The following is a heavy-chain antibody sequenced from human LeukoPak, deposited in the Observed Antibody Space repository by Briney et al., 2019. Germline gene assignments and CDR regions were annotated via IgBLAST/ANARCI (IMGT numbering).Heavy chain of an antibody. CDR2: IGGSGDST. Sequence: PGGSLRLSCAASGFAFNNYVMTWVRQAPGKGLDWFSAIGGSGDSTYYADSVKGRFTISRDSSKSTLYLQMTSLTAEDTAVYYCAKGSGASRPYYLDYWGRGTLVTVSS. V-gene: IGHV3-23*01. CDR1: GFAFNNYV. D-gene: IGHD3-10*01. J-gene: IGHJ4*02. CDR3: AKGSGASRPYYLDY.